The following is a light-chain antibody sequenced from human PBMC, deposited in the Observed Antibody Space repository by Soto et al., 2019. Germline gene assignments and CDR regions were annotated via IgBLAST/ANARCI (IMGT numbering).Light chain of an antibody. V-gene: IGKV1-33*01. CDR1: QDITRN. CDR3: QQYDILPFT. Sequence: DIQMTQSPSSLSASVGDRVTITCQASQDITRNLNWYQQKAGKAPKLLIYDASDLEPGVPSRFSGGGSGTDFTFTIISLEPEDIATYYCQQYDILPFTFGQGTRLEIK. CDR2: DAS. J-gene: IGKJ5*01.